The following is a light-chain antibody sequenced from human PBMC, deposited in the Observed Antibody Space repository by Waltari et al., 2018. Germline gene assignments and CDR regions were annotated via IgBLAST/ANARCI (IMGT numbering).Light chain of an antibody. V-gene: IGKV3-20*01. CDR2: AAS. J-gene: IGKJ1*01. CDR1: QSVTNSY. Sequence: EIVLTQSPGTLSVSPGERATLSCRASQSVTNSYLAWYQQKPGQAPRLVMYAASIRATGIPNSFSGSGSGTDFTLTISRLEPEDFAVYYCQQYGYTPWTFGQGTKVEIK. CDR3: QQYGYTPWT.